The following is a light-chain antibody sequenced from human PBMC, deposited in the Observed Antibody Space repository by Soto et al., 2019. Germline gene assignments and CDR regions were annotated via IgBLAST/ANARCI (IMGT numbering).Light chain of an antibody. CDR2: GAS. J-gene: IGKJ1*01. CDR3: QQYDSFPGT. CDR1: QSIINW. Sequence: DVQMTKSPSTLSASVGGRVTITCRASQSIINWLAWYQQKPGKAPKLLIYGASSLESGVPSRFSGSGSGTEFTLTITNLQPDDFATYYCQQYDSFPGTFGQGTKADI. V-gene: IGKV1-5*01.